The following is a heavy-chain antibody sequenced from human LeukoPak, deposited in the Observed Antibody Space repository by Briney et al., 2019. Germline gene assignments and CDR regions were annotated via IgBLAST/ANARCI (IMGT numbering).Heavy chain of an antibody. D-gene: IGHD3-10*01. V-gene: IGHV1-2*06. CDR2: INPNSGGT. Sequence: ASVKVSCKASGYTFTGYYMHWVRQAPGQGLEWVGRINPNSGGTNYAQKFQGRVTMTRDTSISTAYMELSRLRSDDTAVYYCARGLWFGEYYFDYWGQGTLVTVSS. CDR1: GYTFTGYY. J-gene: IGHJ4*02. CDR3: ARGLWFGEYYFDY.